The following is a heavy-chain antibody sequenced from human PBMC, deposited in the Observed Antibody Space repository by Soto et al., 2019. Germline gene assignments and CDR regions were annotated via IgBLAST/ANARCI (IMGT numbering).Heavy chain of an antibody. D-gene: IGHD1-26*01. CDR3: ASSIVGATTSPSYFDY. Sequence: ASVKVSCKASGYTFTSYYMHWVRQAPGQGLEWMGIINPSGGSTSYAQKFQGRVTMTRDTSTSTVYMELSSLRSEDTAVYYCASSIVGATTSPSYFDYWGQGTLVTVSS. CDR1: GYTFTSYY. J-gene: IGHJ4*02. CDR2: INPSGGST. V-gene: IGHV1-46*01.